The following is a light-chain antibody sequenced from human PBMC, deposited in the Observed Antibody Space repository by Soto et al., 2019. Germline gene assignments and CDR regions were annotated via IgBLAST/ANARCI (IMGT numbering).Light chain of an antibody. V-gene: IGKV3-15*01. CDR1: QSVSSN. J-gene: IGKJ5*01. Sequence: EIVMTQSPATLSVSPGERATLSCRASQSVSSNLAWYQQKPGQAPRLLIYGASTRATGIPARFSGSGSGTEFTLPISSLQSEDFAVYFCQQRSHWPPITFGQGTRLEIK. CDR3: QQRSHWPPIT. CDR2: GAS.